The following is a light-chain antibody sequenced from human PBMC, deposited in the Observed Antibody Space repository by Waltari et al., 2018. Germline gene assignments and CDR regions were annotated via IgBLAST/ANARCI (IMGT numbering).Light chain of an antibody. Sequence: QPVLTQSPSASASLEASLHPTCPPSTRPRHFPNAWPQQQPERGPRYLMKLNSDGSHTKGDEIPDRFSGSSSGAECYLTSSSLQSEDEAAYYCQTWGSGIVTFGGGTQLTVL. CDR1: TRPRHFP. CDR2: LNSDGSH. CDR3: QTWGSGIVT. V-gene: IGLV4-69*01. J-gene: IGLJ2*01.